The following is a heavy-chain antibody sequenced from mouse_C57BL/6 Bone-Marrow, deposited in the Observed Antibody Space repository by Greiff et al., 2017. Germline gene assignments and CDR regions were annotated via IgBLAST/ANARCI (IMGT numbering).Heavy chain of an antibody. CDR1: GYSITSGYY. V-gene: IGHV3-6*01. CDR3: AREYYGVDY. J-gene: IGHJ2*01. CDR2: ISYDGSN. D-gene: IGHD1-2*01. Sequence: EVKVEESGPGLVKPSQSLSLTCSVTGYSITSGYYWNWIRQFPGNNLEWMGYISYDGSNNYNPSLKNRISITRDTSKNQFFLKLNSVTTEDTATYYCAREYYGVDYWGQGTTLTVSS.